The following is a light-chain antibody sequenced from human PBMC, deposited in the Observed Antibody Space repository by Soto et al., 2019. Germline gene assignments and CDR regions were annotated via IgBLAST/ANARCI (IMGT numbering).Light chain of an antibody. Sequence: EIVLTQSPATLSLSPGERATLSSRASQSVSSYLGWYQQKPGQAPRLLIYDASNRATGIPARFSGSGSGTDFTLTISSLEPEDLAVYYCQQRINWPLTFGGGTKVEIK. CDR2: DAS. CDR1: QSVSSY. CDR3: QQRINWPLT. V-gene: IGKV3-11*01. J-gene: IGKJ4*01.